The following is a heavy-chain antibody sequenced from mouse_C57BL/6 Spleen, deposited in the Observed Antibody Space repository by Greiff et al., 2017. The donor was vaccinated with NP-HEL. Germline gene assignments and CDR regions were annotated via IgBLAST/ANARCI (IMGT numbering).Heavy chain of an antibody. J-gene: IGHJ2*01. D-gene: IGHD1-1*01. CDR2: IDPETGGT. CDR3: TRGLLLRYYFDY. CDR1: GYTFTDYE. Sequence: QVQLQQSGAELVRPGASVTLSCKASGYTFTDYEMPWVKQTPVHGLEWIGAIDPETGGTAYKQKFKGKAILTADKSSSTAYMELRSLTSEDSAVYYCTRGLLLRYYFDYWGQGTTLTVSS. V-gene: IGHV1-15*01.